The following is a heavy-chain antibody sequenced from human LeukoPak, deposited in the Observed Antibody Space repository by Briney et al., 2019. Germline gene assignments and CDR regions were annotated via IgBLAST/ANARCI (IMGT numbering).Heavy chain of an antibody. J-gene: IGHJ3*02. V-gene: IGHV1-69*13. CDR3: AKPYYGSAFDI. Sequence: SVTVSCKASGGTFSSYAISWVRQAPGQGLEWVGGIIPIFGTANYAQKFQGRVTITADESTSTAYMELSSLRSEDTAVYYCAKPYYGSAFDIWGQGTMVTVSS. CDR1: GGTFSSYA. D-gene: IGHD3-10*01. CDR2: IIPIFGTA.